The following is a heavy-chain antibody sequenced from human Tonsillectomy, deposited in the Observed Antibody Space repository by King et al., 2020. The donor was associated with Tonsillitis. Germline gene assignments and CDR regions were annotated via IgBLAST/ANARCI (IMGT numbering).Heavy chain of an antibody. CDR3: ARISDFWSGYTSPVDP. CDR2: INHSGST. Sequence: VQLQQWGAGLLKPSETLSLTCAVYGGSFSGYYWSWIRQPPGKGLEWIGEINHSGSTNYNPSLKSRVTISVDTSKNQFSLKLSSVTAADTAVYYCARISDFWSGYTSPVDPWGHGTLVTVSS. CDR1: GGSFSGYY. D-gene: IGHD3-3*01. J-gene: IGHJ5*02. V-gene: IGHV4-34*01.